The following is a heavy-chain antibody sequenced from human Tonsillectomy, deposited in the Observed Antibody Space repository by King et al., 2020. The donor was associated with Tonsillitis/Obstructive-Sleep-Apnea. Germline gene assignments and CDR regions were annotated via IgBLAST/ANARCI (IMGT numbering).Heavy chain of an antibody. CDR2: IIPIFGTA. J-gene: IGHJ5*02. D-gene: IGHD2-8*01. V-gene: IGHV1-69*01. Sequence: QLVQSGAEVKKPGSSVKVSCKASGGTFSSYAISWVRQAPGQGLEWMGGIIPIFGTANYAQKFQGRVTITADESTSTAYMELSSLRSEDTAVYYCAGPKSDPTGMVYAYNWFDPWGQGTLVTVSS. CDR3: AGPKSDPTGMVYAYNWFDP. CDR1: GGTFSSYA.